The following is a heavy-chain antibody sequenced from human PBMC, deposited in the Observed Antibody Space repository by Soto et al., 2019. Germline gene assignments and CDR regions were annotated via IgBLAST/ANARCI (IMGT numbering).Heavy chain of an antibody. CDR3: ARVQEVLGVRGGGWWDYYYYYGMDV. CDR1: GFTFSSYG. CDR2: IWYDGSNK. J-gene: IGHJ6*02. D-gene: IGHD3-10*01. Sequence: QVQLVESGGGVVQPGRSLRLSCAASGFTFSSYGMHWVRQAPGKGLEWVAVIWYDGSNKYYADSVKGRFTISRDNSKNTLYPQMNSMRAEDTAVYYGARVQEVLGVRGGGWWDYYYYYGMDVSGQGTTVTV. V-gene: IGHV3-33*01.